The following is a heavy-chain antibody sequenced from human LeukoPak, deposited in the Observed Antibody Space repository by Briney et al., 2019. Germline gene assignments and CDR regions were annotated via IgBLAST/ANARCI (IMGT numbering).Heavy chain of an antibody. Sequence: PSETLSLTCAVYGGSFSGYYWSWIRQPPGKGLEWIGEINHSGSTNCNPSLKSRVTISVDTSKNQFSLKLSSVTAADTAVYYCARGANYYDSSGYHYYYYYYMDVWGKGTTVTVSS. V-gene: IGHV4-34*01. J-gene: IGHJ6*03. CDR3: ARGANYYDSSGYHYYYYYYMDV. D-gene: IGHD3-22*01. CDR1: GGSFSGYY. CDR2: INHSGST.